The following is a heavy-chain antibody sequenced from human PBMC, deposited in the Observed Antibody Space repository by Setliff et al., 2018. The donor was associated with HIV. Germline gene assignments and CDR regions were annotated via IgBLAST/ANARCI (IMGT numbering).Heavy chain of an antibody. D-gene: IGHD3-22*01. V-gene: IGHV1-46*01. Sequence: ASVKVSCKASGYTFTSYYLHWLGQAPGQGLEWMGISYPSDGRTQYAQKFQGRVTMTRDTSTSTAYMELKRLSSEDTAVYYCARGLSFYDPGGFNYWGQGTLVTVPQ. J-gene: IGHJ4*02. CDR3: ARGLSFYDPGGFNY. CDR1: GYTFTSYY. CDR2: SYPSDGRT.